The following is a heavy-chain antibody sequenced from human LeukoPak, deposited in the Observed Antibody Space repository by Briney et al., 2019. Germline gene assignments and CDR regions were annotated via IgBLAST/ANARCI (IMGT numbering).Heavy chain of an antibody. CDR2: ISGSGNTI. D-gene: IGHD5-12*01. J-gene: IGHJ3*02. CDR1: GFTFSRYD. Sequence: GGSLRLSCAASGFTFSRYDMNWVRQAPGKGLEWVSYISGSGNTIYYEDSVKGRFTISRDNPKKSLYLEMNSLRAEDTAVYYCARVFSGYDTRAFDIWGQGTMVIVSS. V-gene: IGHV3-48*03. CDR3: ARVFSGYDTRAFDI.